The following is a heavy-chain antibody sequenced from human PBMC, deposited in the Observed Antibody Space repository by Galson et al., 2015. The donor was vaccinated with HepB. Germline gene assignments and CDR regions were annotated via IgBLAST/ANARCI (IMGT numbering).Heavy chain of an antibody. CDR3: ATIAVAGPFDY. J-gene: IGHJ4*02. V-gene: IGHV3-30*03. Sequence: SLRLSCAASGFTFSSYGMHWVRQAPGKGLEWVAAISYDGSNKYYADSVKGRFTISRDNSKNTLYLQMNSLRAEDTAVYYCATIAVAGPFDYWGQGTLVTVSS. CDR1: GFTFSSYG. CDR2: ISYDGSNK. D-gene: IGHD6-19*01.